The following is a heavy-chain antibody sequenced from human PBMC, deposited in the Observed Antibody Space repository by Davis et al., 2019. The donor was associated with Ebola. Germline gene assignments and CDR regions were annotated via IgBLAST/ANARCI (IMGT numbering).Heavy chain of an antibody. J-gene: IGHJ6*03. CDR2: ISSSGSTI. CDR3: ASGDGRGRSYDMDV. Sequence: GGSLRLSCAASGFTFSSYAMSWVRQAPGKGLEWVSYISSSGSTIYYADSVKGRFTISRDNAKNSLFLEMNSLRAEDTAFYYCASGDGRGRSYDMDVWGQGTTVTVSS. V-gene: IGHV3-48*04. D-gene: IGHD3/OR15-3a*01. CDR1: GFTFSSYA.